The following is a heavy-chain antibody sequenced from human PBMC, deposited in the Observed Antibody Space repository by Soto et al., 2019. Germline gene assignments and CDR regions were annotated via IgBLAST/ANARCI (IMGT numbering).Heavy chain of an antibody. V-gene: IGHV3-33*01. D-gene: IGHD3-10*01. J-gene: IGHJ4*02. CDR1: GFTFSSYG. CDR3: ATDLSYGSGSYYNAPSY. CDR2: IWYDGSNK. Sequence: PGGSLRLSCAASGFTFSSYGRHWVRQAPGKGLGWVAVIWYDGSNKYYADSVKGRFTISRDNSKNTLYLQMNSLRAEDTAVYYCATDLSYGSGSYYNAPSYWGQGTLVTVSS.